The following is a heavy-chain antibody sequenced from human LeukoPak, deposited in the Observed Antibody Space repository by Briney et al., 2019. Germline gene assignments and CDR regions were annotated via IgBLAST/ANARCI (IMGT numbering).Heavy chain of an antibody. V-gene: IGHV3-11*01. CDR1: GFTFSDYY. Sequence: GGSLRLSCAASGFTFSDYYMSWIRQAPGKGLEWVSYISSSGSTIYYADSVKGRFTISRDNAKNSLYLQMNSLRAEATAVYYCARTGRGGIYYYYYMDVWGKGTTVTVSS. D-gene: IGHD5-24*01. CDR2: ISSSGSTI. J-gene: IGHJ6*03. CDR3: ARTGRGGIYYYYYMDV.